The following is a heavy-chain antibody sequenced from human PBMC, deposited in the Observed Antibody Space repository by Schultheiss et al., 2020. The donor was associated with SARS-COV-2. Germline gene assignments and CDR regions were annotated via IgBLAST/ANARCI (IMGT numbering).Heavy chain of an antibody. V-gene: IGHV3-23*01. D-gene: IGHD3-16*01. J-gene: IGHJ2*01. CDR1: GFPFSNYA. CDR2: VSGSGVST. CDR3: ARDLGGFYWYFDL. Sequence: GGSLRLSCAASGFPFSNYAMTWVRQAPGKGPECVSSVSGSGVSTNYADSVKGRFTISRDNFKNTLYLQMNSLRVEDTAVYYCARDLGGFYWYFDLWGRG.